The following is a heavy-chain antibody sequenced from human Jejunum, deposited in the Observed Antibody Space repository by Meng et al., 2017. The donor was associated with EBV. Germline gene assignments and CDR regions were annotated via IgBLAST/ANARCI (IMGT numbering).Heavy chain of an antibody. D-gene: IGHD3-10*01. CDR2: ISDSGANT. V-gene: IGHV3-23*04. Sequence: EVHLVESGGGLVQPGGSLRLACAASGFTFSTYAMSWARQDPGKGLEWVSAISDSGANTYYADSVKGRFTISRDNSKNMLYLQVNSLRAEDTAVYFCAKDLGVDGSGSYEVGYWGQGTMVTVSS. CDR1: GFTFSTYA. CDR3: AKDLGVDGSGSYEVGY. J-gene: IGHJ4*02.